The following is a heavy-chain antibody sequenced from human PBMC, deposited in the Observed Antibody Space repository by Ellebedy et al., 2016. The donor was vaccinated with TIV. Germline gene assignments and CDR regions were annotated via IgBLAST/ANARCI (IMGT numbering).Heavy chain of an antibody. CDR3: ARDWTYGGGERHDAFDL. Sequence: GESLKISCAGSGFIFDAYGVHWVRQAPGKGLEWVALIWYDGSKTDYTDSVKGRFTISRDNSEKTLYLQMDSRRSEDTAMYYCARDWTYGGGERHDAFDLWGQGTMVTVSS. J-gene: IGHJ3*01. CDR2: IWYDGSKT. D-gene: IGHD4/OR15-4a*01. V-gene: IGHV3-33*01. CDR1: GFIFDAYG.